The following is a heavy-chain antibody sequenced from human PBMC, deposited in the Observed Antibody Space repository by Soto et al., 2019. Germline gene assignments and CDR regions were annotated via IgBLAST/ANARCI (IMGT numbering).Heavy chain of an antibody. CDR3: AKDQPSLIMTTVFVGLPDGAGGDAFDI. CDR1: GFTFSSYA. J-gene: IGHJ3*02. Sequence: PGGSLRLSCAASGFTFSSYAMSWVRQAPGKGLEWVSAISGSGGSTYYADSVKGRFTISRDNSKNTLYLQMNSLRAEDTAVYYCAKDQPSLIMTTVFVGLPDGAGGDAFDIWGQGTMVTVSS. D-gene: IGHD4-4*01. CDR2: ISGSGGST. V-gene: IGHV3-23*01.